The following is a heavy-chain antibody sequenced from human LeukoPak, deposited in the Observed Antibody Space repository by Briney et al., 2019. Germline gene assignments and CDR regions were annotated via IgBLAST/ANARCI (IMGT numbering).Heavy chain of an antibody. D-gene: IGHD6-13*01. J-gene: IGHJ6*03. Sequence: GGSLRLSCAVSGFTFTDYWMNWVRQAPGKGLEWVANIKQDGSEKYYVDSVKGRFTISRDDAKNSLYLQMNSLRAEDTAVYYCARVAAAQEYYYYYMDVWGKGTTVTVSS. V-gene: IGHV3-7*01. CDR3: ARVAAAQEYYYYYMDV. CDR1: GFTFTDYW. CDR2: IKQDGSEK.